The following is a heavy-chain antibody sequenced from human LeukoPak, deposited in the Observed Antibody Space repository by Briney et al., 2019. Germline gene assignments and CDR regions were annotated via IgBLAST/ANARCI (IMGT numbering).Heavy chain of an antibody. D-gene: IGHD6-13*01. J-gene: IGHJ4*02. V-gene: IGHV4-39*01. CDR2: IYYSGNT. CDR3: ARHRQQLVDY. CDR1: GGSISTSNSY. Sequence: SESLSLTCTVSGGSISTSNSYWGWIRQPPGKGLEWIGSIYYSGNTYYNASLKSRVTISVDTSKNQFSLKLSSVTAADTAVYYCARHRQQLVDYWGQGTLVTVSS.